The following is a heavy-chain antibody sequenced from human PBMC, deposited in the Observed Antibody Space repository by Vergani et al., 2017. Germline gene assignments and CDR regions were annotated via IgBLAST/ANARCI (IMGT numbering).Heavy chain of an antibody. CDR2: ITYNGGRT. V-gene: IGHV3-23*04. CDR3: AKDYNIMGALHY. Sequence: EAYLVQSGGGLVQPGGSLRLSCAASGFTFNIYAMSWVRQAPGKGLEWVSTITYNGGRTYYADSVTGRFTISRDNSKNTLFLQLKTLRAEDTGVYYCAKDYNIMGALHYWGQGTLVAVSS. D-gene: IGHD5-12*01. J-gene: IGHJ4*02. CDR1: GFTFNIYA.